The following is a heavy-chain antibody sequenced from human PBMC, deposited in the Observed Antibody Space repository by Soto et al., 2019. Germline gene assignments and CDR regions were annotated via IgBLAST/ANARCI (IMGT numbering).Heavy chain of an antibody. CDR1: GFTFDDYA. V-gene: IGHV3-9*01. Sequence: GGSLRLSCAASGFTFDDYAMHWVRQAPGKGLEWVSGISWNSGSIGYADSVKGRFTISRDNAKNSLYLQMNSLRAEVTVLYYCAKEKGSSLLKSLDYWGQGTLVTVSS. J-gene: IGHJ4*02. CDR3: AKEKGSSLLKSLDY. CDR2: ISWNSGSI. D-gene: IGHD6-13*01.